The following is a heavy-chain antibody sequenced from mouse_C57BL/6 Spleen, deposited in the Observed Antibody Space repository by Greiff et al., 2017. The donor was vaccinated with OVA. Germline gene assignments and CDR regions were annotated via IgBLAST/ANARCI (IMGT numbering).Heavy chain of an antibody. CDR3: ARDLYSRGYFDV. Sequence: EVQGVESGPGMVKPSQSLSLTCTVTGYSITSGYDWHWIRHFPGNKLEWMGYISYSGSTNYNPSLKSRISITHDTSKNHFFLKLNSVTTEDTATYSCARDLYSRGYFDVWGTGTTVTVSS. CDR1: GYSITSGYD. J-gene: IGHJ1*03. V-gene: IGHV3-1*01. D-gene: IGHD2-12*01. CDR2: ISYSGST.